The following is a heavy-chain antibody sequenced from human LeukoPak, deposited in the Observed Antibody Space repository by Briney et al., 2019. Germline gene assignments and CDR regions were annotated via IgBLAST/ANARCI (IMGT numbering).Heavy chain of an antibody. V-gene: IGHV3-30*02. CDR2: IRYDGSNK. CDR1: GFTFSSYG. J-gene: IGHJ4*02. CDR3: AKDLMVRATSTEDY. D-gene: IGHD3-10*01. Sequence: GGSLRLSCAASGFTFSSYGMHWVRQAPGKGLEWVAFIRYDGSNKYNADSVKGRFTISRDNSKNTLYLQMNSLRAEDTAVYYCAKDLMVRATSTEDYWGQGTLVTVSS.